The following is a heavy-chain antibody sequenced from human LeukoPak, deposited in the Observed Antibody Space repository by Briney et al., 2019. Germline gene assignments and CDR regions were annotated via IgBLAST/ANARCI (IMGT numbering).Heavy chain of an antibody. CDR1: GYTFTGYN. CDR2: INPNSGCT. J-gene: IGHJ6*04. D-gene: IGHD6-6*01. CDR3: ARASSTDGLDV. V-gene: IGHV1-2*06. Sequence: ASLKLSCTASGYTFTGYNMNWVRQAPGQGLEWISRINPNSGCTNYAQKVQGRVTMSRDTAISSAYMEMSRLRSDDTAVYYCARASSTDGLDVWGKGTTVTVSS.